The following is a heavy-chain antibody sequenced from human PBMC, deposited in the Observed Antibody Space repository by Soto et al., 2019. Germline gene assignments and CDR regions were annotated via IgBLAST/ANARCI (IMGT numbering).Heavy chain of an antibody. D-gene: IGHD1-26*01. CDR1: GDSVSSKGAA. J-gene: IGHJ5*02. V-gene: IGHV6-1*01. Sequence: SQTLSLTCAISGDSVSSKGAAWNWIRQSPSRGLEWLGRTYYRSKWSTDYAISVKSRITINPDTSNNHFSLQLKSVTPEDTAVYYCTRALSGSYDHWGQGTLVTVSS. CDR2: TYYRSKWST. CDR3: TRALSGSYDH.